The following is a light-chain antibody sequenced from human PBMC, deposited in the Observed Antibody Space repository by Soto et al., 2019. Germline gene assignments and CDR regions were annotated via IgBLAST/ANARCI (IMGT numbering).Light chain of an antibody. V-gene: IGKV3-15*01. CDR2: GAS. CDR1: QSVSSN. Sequence: EIVLTHSRATLSVSPGERATLSCLASQSVSSNLAWYQQKPGQAPRLLIYGASTRATGIPARFSGSGSGTEFTLTINSLQSEDFAVYYCQQYNNWPRTFGQGTKVDI. CDR3: QQYNNWPRT. J-gene: IGKJ1*01.